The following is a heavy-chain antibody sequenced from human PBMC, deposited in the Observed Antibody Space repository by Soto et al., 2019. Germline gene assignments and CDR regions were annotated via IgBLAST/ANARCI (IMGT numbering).Heavy chain of an antibody. CDR1: GGSITSSNW. CDR2: SNQSGGA. Sequence: SETLSLTCAVSGGSITSSNWWSWVRQPPGKGLERTGTSNQSGGANLNVPTHNSSRKSRAAKSLDTSRNHFSLRVNSVTAADTVVFDCALAFFPWGGFSSKDAFDLWDQGTLVTVSS. D-gene: IGHD3-3*02. CDR3: ALAFFPWGGFSSKDAFDL. V-gene: IGHV4-4*02. J-gene: IGHJ3*01.